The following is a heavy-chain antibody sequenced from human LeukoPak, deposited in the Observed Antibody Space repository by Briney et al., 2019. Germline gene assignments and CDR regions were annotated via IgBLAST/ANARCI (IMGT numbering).Heavy chain of an antibody. J-gene: IGHJ4*02. CDR1: GGSFSGYY. CDR2: INHSGST. CDR3: ARGTPRCGSGSYYKRYYFDY. Sequence: PSETLSLTCAVYGGSFSGYYWSWIRQPPGKGLEWMGEINHSGSTNYNPALKSRVTISVDTSKNQFSLKLSSVTAADTAVYYCARGTPRCGSGSYYKRYYFDYWGQGTLVTVSS. V-gene: IGHV4-34*01. D-gene: IGHD3-10*01.